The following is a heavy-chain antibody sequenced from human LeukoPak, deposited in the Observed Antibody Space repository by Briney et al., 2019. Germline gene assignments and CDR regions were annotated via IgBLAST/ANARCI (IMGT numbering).Heavy chain of an antibody. J-gene: IGHJ4*02. D-gene: IGHD6-13*01. CDR3: ARGDSRDIDY. V-gene: IGHV4-59*01. CDR2: IYYSGST. CDR1: GGSISSYY. Sequence: SETLSLTCTVSGGSISSYYWSWIRQPPGKGLEWIGYIYYSGSTNYNPSLKSRVTISVDTSKNQFSLKLSSATAADTAVYYCARGDSRDIDYWGQGTLVTVSS.